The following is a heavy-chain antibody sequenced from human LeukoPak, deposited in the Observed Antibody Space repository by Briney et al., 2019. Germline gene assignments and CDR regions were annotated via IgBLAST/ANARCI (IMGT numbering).Heavy chain of an antibody. CDR1: GFTFTNFA. CDR3: AKVVDTSGYYYDY. J-gene: IGHJ4*02. CDR2: ISGSGLGT. Sequence: GGSRRLSCAASGFTFTNFATSWVRQAPGKGLEWVSGISGSGLGTYYAESVKGRFTVSRDNSKNTLYLQMSSLRAEDTAVYYCAKVVDTSGYYYDYWGQGTLVTVSS. V-gene: IGHV3-23*01. D-gene: IGHD3-22*01.